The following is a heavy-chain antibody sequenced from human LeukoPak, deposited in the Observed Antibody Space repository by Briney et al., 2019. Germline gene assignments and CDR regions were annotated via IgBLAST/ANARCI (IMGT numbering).Heavy chain of an antibody. J-gene: IGHJ4*02. CDR1: GFTFSSYS. Sequence: GGSLRLSCAASGFTFSSYSMNWVRQAPGKGLEWVSYISSSGSTIYYADSVKGRLTISRDNAKNSLYLQMNSLRAEDTAVYYCARTSGSYGYYFDYWGQGTLVTVSS. CDR3: ARTSGSYGYYFDY. D-gene: IGHD1-26*01. CDR2: ISSSGSTI. V-gene: IGHV3-48*04.